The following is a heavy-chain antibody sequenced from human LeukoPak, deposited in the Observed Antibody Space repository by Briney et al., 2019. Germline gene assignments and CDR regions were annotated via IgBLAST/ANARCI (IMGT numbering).Heavy chain of an antibody. CDR1: GYTFTSYY. D-gene: IGHD5-24*01. CDR3: ARTERWLQLRYYFDY. Sequence: VKVSCKASGYTFTSYYMHWVRQAPGQGLEWMGIINPSGGSTSYAQKFQGRVTMTRDTTTSTVYMELSSLRSEDTAVYYCARTERWLQLRYYFDYWGQGTLVTVSS. J-gene: IGHJ4*02. CDR2: INPSGGST. V-gene: IGHV1-46*03.